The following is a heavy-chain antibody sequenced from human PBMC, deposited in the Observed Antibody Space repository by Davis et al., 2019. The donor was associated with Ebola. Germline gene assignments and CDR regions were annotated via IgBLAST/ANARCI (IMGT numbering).Heavy chain of an antibody. D-gene: IGHD3-16*01. J-gene: IGHJ4*02. CDR1: GGSFSGYY. CDR3: ARDYVY. V-gene: IGHV4-34*01. CDR2: INHSGST. Sequence: MPSETLSLTCAVYGGSFSGYYWSWIRQPPGKGLEWIGEINHSGSTNYNPSLKSRVTISVDTSKNQFSLRLKSVTAADTAMYYCARDYVYWGQGILVTVSS.